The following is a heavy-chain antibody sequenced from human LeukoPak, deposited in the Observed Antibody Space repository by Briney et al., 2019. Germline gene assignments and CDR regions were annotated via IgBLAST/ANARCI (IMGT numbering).Heavy chain of an antibody. J-gene: IGHJ5*02. CDR1: GGSISSSNW. V-gene: IGHV4-4*02. CDR2: IYHSGST. Sequence: KPSETLSLTCAVSGGSISSSNWWSWVRQPPGKGLEWIGEIYHSGSTNYNPSLKSRVTISVDKSKNQFSLKLSSVTAADTAVYYCAREGTLPPRGWFDPWGQGTLVTVSS. CDR3: AREGTLPPRGWFDP.